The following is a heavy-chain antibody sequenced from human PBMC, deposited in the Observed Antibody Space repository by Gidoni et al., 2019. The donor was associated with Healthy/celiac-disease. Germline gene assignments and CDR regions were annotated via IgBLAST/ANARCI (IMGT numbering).Heavy chain of an antibody. Sequence: QVQLVASGGGVVQPGRSLRLSCAASGFTFRRYGMHWFPHAPGKGLEWVAVIWYDGSNKYYADSVKGRFTISRDNSKNTLYLQMNSLRAEDTAVYYCAREVGHFDYWGQGTLVTVSS. CDR2: IWYDGSNK. CDR1: GFTFRRYG. J-gene: IGHJ4*02. D-gene: IGHD1-26*01. CDR3: AREVGHFDY. V-gene: IGHV3-33*01.